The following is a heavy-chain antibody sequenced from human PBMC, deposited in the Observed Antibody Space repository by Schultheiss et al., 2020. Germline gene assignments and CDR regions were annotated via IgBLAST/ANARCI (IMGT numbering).Heavy chain of an antibody. J-gene: IGHJ4*02. Sequence: SETLSLTCAVYGGSFSGYYWSWIRQPPGKGLEWIGEINHSGSTNYNPSLKSRVTISVDTSKNQFSLNLSSVTAADTAVYYCARQGGSYDTSIDYWGQGTLVTVSS. CDR3: ARQGGSYDTSIDY. V-gene: IGHV4-34*01. CDR2: INHSGST. D-gene: IGHD3-16*01. CDR1: GGSFSGYY.